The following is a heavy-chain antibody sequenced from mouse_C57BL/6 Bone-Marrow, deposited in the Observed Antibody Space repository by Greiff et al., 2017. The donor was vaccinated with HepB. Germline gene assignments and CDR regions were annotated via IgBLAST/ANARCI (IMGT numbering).Heavy chain of an antibody. CDR1: GFNIKDYY. V-gene: IGHV14-4*01. Sequence: EVQLQQSGAELVRPGASVKLSCTASGFNIKDYYMHWVKQRPEQGLEWIGWIDPENGDTDYAPKFQGKATITADTSSNTAYLQLSSLTSEDTAVYACATPTRVTAPYCYAMDYWGRGTSITVTS. J-gene: IGHJ4*01. D-gene: IGHD2-9*01. CDR3: ATPTRVTAPYCYAMDY. CDR2: IDPENGDT.